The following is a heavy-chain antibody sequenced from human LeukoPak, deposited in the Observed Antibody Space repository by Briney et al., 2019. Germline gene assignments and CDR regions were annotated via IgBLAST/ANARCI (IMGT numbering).Heavy chain of an antibody. CDR3: AREELSYRYYYYGMDV. D-gene: IGHD1-7*01. J-gene: IGHJ6*02. V-gene: IGHV1-46*01. CDR1: GYTFTSYY. CDR2: INPGGGST. Sequence: ASVKVSCKASGYTFTSYYMHWVRQAPGQGLEWMGIINPGGGSTSYAQKFQGRVTMTRDTSTSTVYMELSSLRSEDTAVYYCAREELSYRYYYYGMDVWGQGTTVTVSS.